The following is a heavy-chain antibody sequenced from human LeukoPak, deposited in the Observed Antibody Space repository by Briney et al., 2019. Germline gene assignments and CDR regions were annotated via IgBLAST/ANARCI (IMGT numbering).Heavy chain of an antibody. D-gene: IGHD2-2*01. Sequence: ASVNVSCKASGYTFTDYYMHWVRQAPGQGFEGMGWINPNDGDTNYAQKFQGRVTMTRDTSISTAHMEVSRLRSDDTAVYYCARAHFLYCSSSTCLFDYWGQGTLVTVSS. V-gene: IGHV1-2*02. CDR1: GYTFTDYY. CDR3: ARAHFLYCSSSTCLFDY. J-gene: IGHJ4*02. CDR2: INPNDGDT.